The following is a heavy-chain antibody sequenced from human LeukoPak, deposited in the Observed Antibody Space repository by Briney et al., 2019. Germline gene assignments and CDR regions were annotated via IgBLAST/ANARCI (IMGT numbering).Heavy chain of an antibody. CDR3: ARHSYCSSTSCPGLEIDY. Sequence: GESLKISCKGSGYSFTTYRIGWVRQMPGKGLEWMGRIDPSDSYTNYSPSFQGHVTISADKSISTAYLQWSSLKASDTAMYYCARHSYCSSTSCPGLEIDYWGQGTLVTVSS. CDR1: GYSFTTYR. CDR2: IDPSDSYT. D-gene: IGHD2-2*01. V-gene: IGHV5-10-1*01. J-gene: IGHJ4*02.